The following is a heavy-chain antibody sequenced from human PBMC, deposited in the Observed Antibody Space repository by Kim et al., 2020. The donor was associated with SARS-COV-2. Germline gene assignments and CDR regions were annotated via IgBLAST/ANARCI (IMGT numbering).Heavy chain of an antibody. J-gene: IGHJ4*02. D-gene: IGHD6-6*01. V-gene: IGHV1-69*13. CDR2: IIPIFGTA. Sequence: SVKVSCKASGGTFSSYAISWVRQAPGQGLEWMGGIIPIFGTANYAQKFQGRVTITADESTSTAYMELSSLRSEDTAVYYCASHPQGYSSSNRPFDYWGQGTLVTVSS. CDR1: GGTFSSYA. CDR3: ASHPQGYSSSNRPFDY.